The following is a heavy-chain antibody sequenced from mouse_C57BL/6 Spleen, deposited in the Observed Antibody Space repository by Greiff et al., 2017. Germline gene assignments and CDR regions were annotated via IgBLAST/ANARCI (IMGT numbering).Heavy chain of an antibody. CDR1: GFTFSDYG. V-gene: IGHV5-17*01. CDR2: ISSGSSTI. Sequence: EVMLVESGGGLVTPGGSLKLSCAASGFTFSDYGMHWVRQAPEKGLEWVAYISSGSSTIYYAATVKGRFTITRDNAKNTLFLQMTILRSEDTAMYYCARGGDFDYWGQGTTLTVSS. J-gene: IGHJ2*01. CDR3: ARGGDFDY.